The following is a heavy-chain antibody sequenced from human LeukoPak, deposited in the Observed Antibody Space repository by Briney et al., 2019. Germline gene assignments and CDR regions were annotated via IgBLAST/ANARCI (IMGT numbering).Heavy chain of an antibody. J-gene: IGHJ1*01. Sequence: GGSLRLSCTGSGFSFTNYAMHWVRLAPGEGLEWVAVISYDESKIYYADSVKGRFTISRDLSTNTLYLQMNSLTTEDTAVYFCARRPVAAEYFQHWGQGTLVTVSS. CDR2: ISYDESKI. CDR1: GFSFTNYA. D-gene: IGHD6-25*01. CDR3: ARRPVAAEYFQH. V-gene: IGHV3-30*03.